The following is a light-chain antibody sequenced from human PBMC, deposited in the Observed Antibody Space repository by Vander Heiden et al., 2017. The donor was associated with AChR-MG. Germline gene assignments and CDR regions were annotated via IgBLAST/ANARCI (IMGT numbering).Light chain of an antibody. Sequence: DIVMTQSPLSLPVTPGEPASISCSSSQSLLHSNGYNYLDWYLQKPGQSPQLLIYLGSNRASGVPDRFSGSGSGTDFTLKISRVEAEDVGVYYCRQALQTPLTFGGGTKVEIK. J-gene: IGKJ4*01. CDR2: LGS. CDR3: RQALQTPLT. V-gene: IGKV2-28*01. CDR1: QSLLHSNGYNY.